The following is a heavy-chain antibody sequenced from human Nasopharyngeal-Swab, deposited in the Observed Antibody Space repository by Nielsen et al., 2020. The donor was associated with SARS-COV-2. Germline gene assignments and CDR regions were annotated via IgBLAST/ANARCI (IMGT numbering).Heavy chain of an antibody. V-gene: IGHV4-39*01. CDR1: GRSISSSSSY. J-gene: IGHJ4*02. CDR3: ARAGVDTSTGSSGGCFDY. Sequence: SETLSLTCTVSGRSISSSSSYWGWIRQPPGKGLEWVGSIYYSGSTYYTPSLNSRVTISVDTSKSQFSLTLRSVTAADTAVYYCARAGVDTSTGSSGGCFDYWGQGALVTVSS. CDR2: IYYSGST. D-gene: IGHD3-9*01.